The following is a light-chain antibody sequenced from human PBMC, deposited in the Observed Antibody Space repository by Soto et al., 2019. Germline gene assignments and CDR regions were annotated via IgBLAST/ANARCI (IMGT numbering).Light chain of an antibody. CDR1: QSIGRS. V-gene: IGKV1-5*03. Sequence: DIQMTQSPATLSASVGDRVTITCRARQSIGRSLAWYQQKPGKAPKLLIFKASTLESGVPSRFSGSGSGTEFTLTINSLQPDDVATYYCQQCDSASYTFGQGTKLEIK. CDR2: KAS. CDR3: QQCDSASYT. J-gene: IGKJ2*01.